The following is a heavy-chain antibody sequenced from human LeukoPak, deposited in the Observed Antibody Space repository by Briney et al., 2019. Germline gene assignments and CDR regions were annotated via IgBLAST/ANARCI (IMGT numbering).Heavy chain of an antibody. Sequence: ASVKVSCKASGYTFTSYYMHWVRQAPGQGLEWMGIINPSGGSTSYAQKFQGRVTITADESTTTAYMELSSLRSEDTAVYYCARVTHTELSTWFDPWGQGTLVTVSS. CDR2: INPSGGST. CDR1: GYTFTSYY. CDR3: ARVTHTELSTWFDP. D-gene: IGHD5-18*01. V-gene: IGHV1-46*01. J-gene: IGHJ5*02.